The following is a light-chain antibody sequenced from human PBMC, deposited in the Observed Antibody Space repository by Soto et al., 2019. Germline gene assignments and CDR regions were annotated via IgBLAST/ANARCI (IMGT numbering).Light chain of an antibody. CDR1: QSVSSY. Sequence: EIVLTQSPATLSLSPGERATLSCRASQSVSSYLAWYQQKPGQAPRLLIYDASNRATGIPARFSGSGSGTDFTLTINSLEPEDFAVYYCQQRNYWPITFGQGTKVDIK. CDR3: QQRNYWPIT. CDR2: DAS. J-gene: IGKJ1*01. V-gene: IGKV3-11*01.